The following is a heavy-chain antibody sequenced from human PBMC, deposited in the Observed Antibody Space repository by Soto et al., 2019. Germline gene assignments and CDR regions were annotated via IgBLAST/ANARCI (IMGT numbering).Heavy chain of an antibody. V-gene: IGHV3-72*01. D-gene: IGHD6-19*01. J-gene: IGHJ4*02. Sequence: EAQLVESGGGLVQPGGSLRLSCAASGFTLSDHYMDWVRQAPGKGLEWVGRTRNKANSYTTEYAASVKGRFTISRDDSKNSLYRQMDSLNTEDTAVYYCGRVGYGSGWVRVDYWGQGTLLTVSS. CDR3: GRVGYGSGWVRVDY. CDR2: TRNKANSYTT. CDR1: GFTLSDHY.